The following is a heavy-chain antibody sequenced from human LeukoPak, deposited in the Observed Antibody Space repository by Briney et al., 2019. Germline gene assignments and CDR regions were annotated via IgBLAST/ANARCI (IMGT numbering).Heavy chain of an antibody. CDR2: INHSVST. J-gene: IGHJ4*02. CDR1: GGSFSGYY. CDR3: AKGQPTVAARLFGY. V-gene: IGHV4-34*01. D-gene: IGHD2-15*01. Sequence: PSETLSLTCAVYGGSFSGYYWNWIRQPPGKGLWWIGEINHSVSTNYNPSLKSRVTISVDTSKNQFSLNLSSVTAADTAVYYCAKGQPTVAARLFGYWGQGTLVTVSS.